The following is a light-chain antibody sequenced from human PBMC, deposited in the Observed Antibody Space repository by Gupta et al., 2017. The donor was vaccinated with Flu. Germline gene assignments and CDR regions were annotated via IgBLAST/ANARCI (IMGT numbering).Light chain of an antibody. J-gene: IGLJ2*01. Sequence: VLPTPPPSSSAPGRRVTVSCSGSSSNIGSNNVNWYQQLPGTDPKLLIFRNNRRPSGVPDRFSGSKSGTSASLAISGLQSEDEADDYCAAWDDSLNGWVFGGGTKLTVL. CDR2: RNN. CDR1: SSNIGSNN. CDR3: AAWDDSLNGWV. V-gene: IGLV1-44*01.